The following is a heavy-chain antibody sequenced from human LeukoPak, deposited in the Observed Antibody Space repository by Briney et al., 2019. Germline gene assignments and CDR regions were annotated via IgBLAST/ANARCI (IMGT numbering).Heavy chain of an antibody. V-gene: IGHV3-23*01. D-gene: IGHD2-2*01. CDR2: ISASGGTT. CDR3: AKEPREYCSSTSCPNWFDS. J-gene: IGHJ5*01. Sequence: PGGSLRLSCAASGFTFNNYAMSWVRQAPGRGLEWVSAISASGGTTYYADSVKGRFTISRVNSENTLFLQMNSLRAEDTAVYYCAKEPREYCSSTSCPNWFDSWGQGTLVTVSS. CDR1: GFTFNNYA.